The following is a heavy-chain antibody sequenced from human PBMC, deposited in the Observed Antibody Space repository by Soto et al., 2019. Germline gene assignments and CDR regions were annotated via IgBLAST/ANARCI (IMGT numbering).Heavy chain of an antibody. Sequence: QVQLQESGPGLVKPSQTLSLTCTVSGGSISSGDYYWSWILQPPGTGLEWIGYIYYSGSTYYNPSLKSKVTTSVDTCKHQFSPKLSSVPAADTAVYYCARMQRWLYDAFDICGQGTMVTVSS. D-gene: IGHD6-19*01. CDR2: IYYSGST. J-gene: IGHJ3*02. V-gene: IGHV4-30-4*01. CDR3: ARMQRWLYDAFDI. CDR1: GGSISSGDYY.